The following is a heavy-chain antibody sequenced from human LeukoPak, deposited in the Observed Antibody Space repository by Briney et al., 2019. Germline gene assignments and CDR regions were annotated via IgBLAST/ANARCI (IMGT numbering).Heavy chain of an antibody. J-gene: IGHJ4*02. CDR1: GFTFSSYW. CDR3: ARAGSYRFDY. V-gene: IGHV3-74*03. CDR2: INTDGSTI. D-gene: IGHD3-16*02. Sequence: GGSLRLSCAVSGFTFSSYWMHWIRQAPGKGLEWVSRINTDGSTITYADSVKGRFTISRDNARNTLYLQMNSLRDEDTAVYYCARAGSYRFDYWGQGTLVTVSS.